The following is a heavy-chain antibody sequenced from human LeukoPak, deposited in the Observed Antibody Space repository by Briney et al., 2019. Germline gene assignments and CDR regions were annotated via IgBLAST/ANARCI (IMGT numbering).Heavy chain of an antibody. D-gene: IGHD3-10*01. CDR3: AKDSALGGLDYFDS. J-gene: IGHJ4*01. CDR2: ISGRGEDT. Sequence: GGSLRLSCAASGFTFSSYAMSWVRQAPGERLDWVSVISGRGEDTYYADSVKGRFTIPRDNSKNTVYLQMNSLRAEDTAVYYCAKDSALGGLDYFDSWGQGTLVTVSS. V-gene: IGHV3-23*01. CDR1: GFTFSSYA.